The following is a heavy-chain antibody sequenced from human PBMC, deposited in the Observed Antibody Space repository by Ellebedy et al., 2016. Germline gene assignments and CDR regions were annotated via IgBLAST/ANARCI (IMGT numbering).Heavy chain of an antibody. CDR1: GFTFSSYA. D-gene: IGHD6-13*01. V-gene: IGHV3-23*01. Sequence: GESLKISCAASGFTFSSYAMGWVRQAPGKGLEWVSAITGSGDTTYYADSVKGRFTISRDNSKSTLYLQMNSLRAEDTAVYYYARTMRATGGNFDYWGQGTLVTVSS. J-gene: IGHJ4*02. CDR2: ITGSGDTT. CDR3: ARTMRATGGNFDY.